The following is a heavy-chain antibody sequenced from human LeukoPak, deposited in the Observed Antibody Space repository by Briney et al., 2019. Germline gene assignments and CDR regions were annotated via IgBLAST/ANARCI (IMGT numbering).Heavy chain of an antibody. CDR1: GFTFSNFA. Sequence: GGSLRLSCAASGFTFSNFAFHWVRQAPGKGLEWVAVISFDGNNKYYADSVKGRFTISKDNSKNTLYLQVNSLRAEDTAVYYCAREVGGWLHFVSDYWGQGTLVTVSS. CDR3: AREVGGWLHFVSDY. V-gene: IGHV3-30-3*01. D-gene: IGHD5-24*01. J-gene: IGHJ4*02. CDR2: ISFDGNNK.